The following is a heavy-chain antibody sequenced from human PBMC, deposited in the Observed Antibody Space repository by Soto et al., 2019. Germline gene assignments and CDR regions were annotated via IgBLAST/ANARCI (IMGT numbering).Heavy chain of an antibody. J-gene: IGHJ4*02. V-gene: IGHV1-18*01. CDR3: ARDGKTGGRLRFLEWFLDY. CDR1: GYTFTSYG. CDR2: ISADTGDT. D-gene: IGHD3-3*01. Sequence: ASVKVSCKASGYTFTSYGISWVRQAPGLGPEWMGWISADTGDTKYSQKIKDRVTMTIETSTNTAYMELRSLKSDDTAVYYCARDGKTGGRLRFLEWFLDYWGQGTLVTSPQ.